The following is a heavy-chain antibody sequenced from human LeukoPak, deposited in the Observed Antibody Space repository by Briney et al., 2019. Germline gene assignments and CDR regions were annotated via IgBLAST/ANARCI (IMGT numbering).Heavy chain of an antibody. CDR2: NNHSRTT. D-gene: IGHD3-10*01. CDR3: ARGYFDYYGSGSYSNLIDY. V-gene: IGHV4-34*01. J-gene: IGHJ4*02. CDR1: GGSIIGYY. Sequence: PSATLSLTCAVSGGSIIGYYWSWIPQPPGKRLEWSGENNHSRTTNYTPSLKSRVTISVVTYKKEFSLKLKSVTAADTAIYYCARGYFDYYGSGSYSNLIDYGGKGILVTV.